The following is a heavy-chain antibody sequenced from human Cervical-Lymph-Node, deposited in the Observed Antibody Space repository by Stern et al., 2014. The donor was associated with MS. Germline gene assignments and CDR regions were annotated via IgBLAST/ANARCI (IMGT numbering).Heavy chain of an antibody. D-gene: IGHD4/OR15-4a*01. V-gene: IGHV4-59*01. CDR3: ARGGLTASPFDP. J-gene: IGHJ5*02. Sequence: QLQLQESGPGLVKPSETLSLTCTVSGGSISSYYWRLIRQPPGKGLEWIGYIYYSGSTNYNPSLKSRVTISVDTSKNQFSLKLSSVTAADTAVYYCARGGLTASPFDPWGQGTLVTVSS. CDR1: GGSISSYY. CDR2: IYYSGST.